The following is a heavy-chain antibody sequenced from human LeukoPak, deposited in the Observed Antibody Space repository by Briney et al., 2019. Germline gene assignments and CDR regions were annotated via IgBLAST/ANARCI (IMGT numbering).Heavy chain of an antibody. Sequence: QPGGSLRLSCAASGFTFSSYAMSWVRQAPGKGLEWVSAISGSGGSTYYADSVKGRFTISRDNSKNTLYLQMNSLRAEDTAVYYCAKGPIFGRYCSSTSCYLPPATPLDYWGQGTLVTVSS. CDR3: AKGPIFGRYCSSTSCYLPPATPLDY. CDR2: ISGSGGST. J-gene: IGHJ4*02. V-gene: IGHV3-23*01. D-gene: IGHD2-2*01. CDR1: GFTFSSYA.